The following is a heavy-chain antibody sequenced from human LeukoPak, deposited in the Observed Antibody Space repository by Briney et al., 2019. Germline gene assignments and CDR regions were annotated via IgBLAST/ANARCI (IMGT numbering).Heavy chain of an antibody. CDR2: IWYDGSNK. CDR1: GFTFSSYG. Sequence: GRSLRLSCAASGFTFSSYGMHWVRQAPGKGLEWVAVIWYDGSNKYYADSVKGRFTISRDNSKNTLYLQMNSLRAEDTAVYYCAFSQRSVTSPDAFDIWGQGTMVTVSS. D-gene: IGHD3-16*01. V-gene: IGHV3-33*01. CDR3: AFSQRSVTSPDAFDI. J-gene: IGHJ3*02.